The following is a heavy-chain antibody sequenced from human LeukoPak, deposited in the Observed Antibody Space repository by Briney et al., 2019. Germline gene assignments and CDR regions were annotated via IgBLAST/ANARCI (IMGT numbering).Heavy chain of an antibody. V-gene: IGHV3-23*01. CDR2: ISGSGGST. Sequence: GGSLRLSCAASGFTFSNSAMTWVRQTPGKGLEWVSAISGSGGSTYYADSVKGRFTISRDNAKNTLYLQMNSLRAEDTAMYYCARGGLPVYYYYMDVWGKETTVTVSS. CDR3: ARGGLPVYYYYMDV. CDR1: GFTFSNSA. J-gene: IGHJ6*03. D-gene: IGHD5-12*01.